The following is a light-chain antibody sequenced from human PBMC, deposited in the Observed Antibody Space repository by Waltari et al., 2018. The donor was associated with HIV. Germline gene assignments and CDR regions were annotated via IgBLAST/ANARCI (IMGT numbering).Light chain of an antibody. CDR3: HSRDTDGDHYV. CDR2: GGN. J-gene: IGLJ1*01. V-gene: IGLV3-19*01. Sequence: SSELTQDPVVSVALGQTIKIRCQGDRLRSFFANWYQHRPGQAPVLVVYGGNRRPSGIPDRFSASNSGNTSSLIISNSQAVDEAEYFCHSRDTDGDHYVFGGGTRVIVL. CDR1: RLRSFF.